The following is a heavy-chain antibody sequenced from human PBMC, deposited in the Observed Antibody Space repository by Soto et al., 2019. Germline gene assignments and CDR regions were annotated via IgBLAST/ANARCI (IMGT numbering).Heavy chain of an antibody. D-gene: IGHD3-22*01. CDR3: AKENYYDSSGYSNPPWFDP. Sequence: GESLKISCAASGFTFSSYGMHWVRQDPGKGLEWVAVISYDGSNKYYADSVKGRFTISRDNSKNTLYLQMNSLRAEDTAVYYCAKENYYDSSGYSNPPWFDPWGQGTLVTVSS. CDR2: ISYDGSNK. J-gene: IGHJ5*02. V-gene: IGHV3-30*18. CDR1: GFTFSSYG.